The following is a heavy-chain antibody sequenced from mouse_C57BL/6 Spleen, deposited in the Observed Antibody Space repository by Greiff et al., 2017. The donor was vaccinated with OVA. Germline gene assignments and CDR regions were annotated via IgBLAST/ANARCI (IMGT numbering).Heavy chain of an antibody. D-gene: IGHD1-1*01. CDR2: IYPRDGST. J-gene: IGHJ4*01. V-gene: IGHV1-78*01. CDR1: GYTFTDHT. CDR3: ARCYYGSNYAMDY. Sequence: VQLQQSDAELVKPGASVKISCKVSGYTFTDHTIHWMKQRPEQGLEWIGYIYPRDGSTKYNEKFTGKATLTADKSSSTAYMQLNSLTSEDSAVYFCARCYYGSNYAMDYWGQGTSVTVSS.